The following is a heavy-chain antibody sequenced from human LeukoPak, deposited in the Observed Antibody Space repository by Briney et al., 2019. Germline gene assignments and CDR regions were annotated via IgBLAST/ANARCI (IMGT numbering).Heavy chain of an antibody. CDR2: IYYSGGT. J-gene: IGHJ3*02. D-gene: IGHD5-18*01. V-gene: IGHV4-61*01. CDR3: ARGGGYSHGYAFDI. Sequence: SETLSLTCTVSGGSVSSGSYYWSWIRQPPGKGLEWIGYIYYSGGTNYNPSLKSRVTISIDTSKNQFSLKLSSVTAADTAVFYCARGGGYSHGYAFDIWGQGTMVTVS. CDR1: GGSVSSGSYY.